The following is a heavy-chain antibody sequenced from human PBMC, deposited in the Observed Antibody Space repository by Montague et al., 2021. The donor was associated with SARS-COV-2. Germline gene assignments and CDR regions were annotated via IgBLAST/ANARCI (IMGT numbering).Heavy chain of an antibody. CDR1: GSSITSNNCH. CDR2: IYYSGST. D-gene: IGHD6-13*01. CDR3: ARLEGIAAAGTKFDY. Sequence: SETLSLTYTVSGSSITSNNCHWGWIRQPPGKGLEWIGSIYYSGSTYYNPSLKSRVTISVDTSKNRFSLKVRSVTATDTAVYYCARLEGIAAAGTKFDYWGQGTLVTVSS. V-gene: IGHV4-39*01. J-gene: IGHJ4*02.